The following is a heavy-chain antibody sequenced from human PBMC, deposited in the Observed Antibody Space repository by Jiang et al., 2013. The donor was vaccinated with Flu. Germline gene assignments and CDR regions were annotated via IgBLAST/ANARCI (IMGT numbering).Heavy chain of an antibody. Sequence: KPTQTLTLTCTFSGFSLSTSGVGVGWIRQPPGKALEWLALIYWDDDKRYSPSLKSRLTITKDTSKNQVVLTMTNMDPVDTATYYCAHSSPLGPSSGWYYFDYWGQGTLVTVSS. V-gene: IGHV2-5*02. CDR1: GFSLSTSGVG. J-gene: IGHJ4*02. D-gene: IGHD6-19*01. CDR3: AHSSPLGPSSGWYYFDY. CDR2: IYWDDDK.